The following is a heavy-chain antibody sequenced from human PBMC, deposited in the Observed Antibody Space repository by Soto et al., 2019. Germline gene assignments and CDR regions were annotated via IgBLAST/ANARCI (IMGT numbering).Heavy chain of an antibody. Sequence: SETLSLTCTVSGGSISSSSYYWGWIRQPPGKGLEWIGYIYYSGSTNYNPSLKSRVTISVDTSKNQFSLKLSSVTAADTAVYYCARFGVVAATGFYYYGMDVWGQGTTVTVSS. CDR1: GGSISSSSYY. CDR3: ARFGVVAATGFYYYGMDV. CDR2: IYYSGST. D-gene: IGHD2-15*01. J-gene: IGHJ6*02. V-gene: IGHV4-61*05.